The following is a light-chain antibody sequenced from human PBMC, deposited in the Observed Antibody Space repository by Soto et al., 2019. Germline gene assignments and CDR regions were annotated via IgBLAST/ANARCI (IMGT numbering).Light chain of an antibody. Sequence: DIVMTQSPLSLPVTPGEPAAISCRSSQSLLHSNGYNYLDWCLQKPGQSPQVLIYLGSNRASGVPDWFSGSGSGTDFTLKISRVEAEDVGLYYCMQGIQLPNTFGQGTRLEL. CDR1: QSLLHSNGYNY. J-gene: IGKJ5*01. V-gene: IGKV2-28*01. CDR3: MQGIQLPNT. CDR2: LGS.